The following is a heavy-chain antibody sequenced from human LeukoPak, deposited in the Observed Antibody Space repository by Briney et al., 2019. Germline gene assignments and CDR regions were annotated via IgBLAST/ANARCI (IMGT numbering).Heavy chain of an antibody. Sequence: PVKVSFKASGGTFTIYAISWVRQAPGQGLEWMGRIIPIFGIANYAQKFLGRVTITADKSTSTAYMELSSLRSEDTAVYYCARDLEYSSSSNWFDPWGQGTLVTVSS. CDR3: ARDLEYSSSSNWFDP. CDR1: GGTFTIYA. CDR2: IIPIFGIA. V-gene: IGHV1-69*04. D-gene: IGHD6-6*01. J-gene: IGHJ5*02.